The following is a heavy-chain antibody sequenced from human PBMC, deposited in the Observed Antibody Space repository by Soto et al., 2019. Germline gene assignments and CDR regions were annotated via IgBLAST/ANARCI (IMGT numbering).Heavy chain of an antibody. CDR2: IKQDGSEK. V-gene: IGHV3-7*01. CDR3: ARDGYDFWSGYWWSYYGMDV. Sequence: EVQLVESGGGLVQPGGSLRLSCAASGFTFSSYWMSWVRQAPGKGLEWVANIKQDGSEKYYVDSVKGRFTISRDNAKNSLYLQMNSLRAEDTAVYYCARDGYDFWSGYWWSYYGMDVWGQGTTVTVSS. D-gene: IGHD3-3*01. CDR1: GFTFSSYW. J-gene: IGHJ6*02.